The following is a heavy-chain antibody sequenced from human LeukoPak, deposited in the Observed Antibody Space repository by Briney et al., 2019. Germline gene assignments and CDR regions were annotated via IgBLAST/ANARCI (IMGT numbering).Heavy chain of an antibody. D-gene: IGHD5-12*01. CDR1: GFSFSTSP. CDR2: MNNGPGAT. J-gene: IGHJ6*02. Sequence: PGGSLRLSCAASGFSFSTSPMSWVRQPPGKGLEWVSAMNNGPGATFYTDSVRGRFTISRDDSKSTLYLQMNSLRAEDTGTYYCAKTHYDLLDVWGQGTTVTVSS. V-gene: IGHV3-23*01. CDR3: AKTHYDLLDV.